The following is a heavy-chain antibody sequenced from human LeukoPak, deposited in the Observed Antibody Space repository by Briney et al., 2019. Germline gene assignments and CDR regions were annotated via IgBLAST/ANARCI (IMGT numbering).Heavy chain of an antibody. CDR2: IYDSGST. Sequence: SETLSLTCTVSGGSISSSAFYWGWIRQPPGKGLEWIGSIYDSGSTHYNPSLKSRVIISADTTKNQFSLKQSSVTAADTAVYYCARALGNYYYYGMDVWGQGTTVTVSS. CDR3: ARALGNYYYYGMDV. V-gene: IGHV4-39*07. CDR1: GGSISSSAFY. J-gene: IGHJ6*02. D-gene: IGHD1-14*01.